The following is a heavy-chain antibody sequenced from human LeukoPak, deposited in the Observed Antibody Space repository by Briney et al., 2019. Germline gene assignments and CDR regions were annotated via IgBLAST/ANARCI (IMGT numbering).Heavy chain of an antibody. CDR2: ISSSSSYI. CDR3: PRDNWGCSSTSCYEDY. D-gene: IGHD2-2*01. CDR1: GFTFSSYS. V-gene: IGHV3-21*01. J-gene: IGHJ4*02. Sequence: GGSLRLSCAASGFTFSSYSMNWVRQAPGKGLEWVSSISSSSSYIYYADSVKGRFTISRDNAKNSLYLQMTSLRAEDTAVYYCPRDNWGCSSTSCYEDYWGRGTLVTASS.